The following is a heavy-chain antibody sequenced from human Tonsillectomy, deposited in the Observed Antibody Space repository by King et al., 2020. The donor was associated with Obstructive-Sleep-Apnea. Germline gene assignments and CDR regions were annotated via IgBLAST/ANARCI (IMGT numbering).Heavy chain of an antibody. CDR3: VKDGGIAARPGYYYGMDV. CDR1: GFTFSSYA. V-gene: IGHV3-64D*06. J-gene: IGHJ6*02. D-gene: IGHD6-6*01. Sequence: VQLVESGGGLVQPGGSLRLSCSASGFTFSSYAMHWVRQAPGKGLEYVSAISSNGGSTYYADSVKGRFTISRDNSKNTLYLQMSSLRAEDTAVYYCVKDGGIAARPGYYYGMDVWGQGTTVTVSS. CDR2: ISSNGGST.